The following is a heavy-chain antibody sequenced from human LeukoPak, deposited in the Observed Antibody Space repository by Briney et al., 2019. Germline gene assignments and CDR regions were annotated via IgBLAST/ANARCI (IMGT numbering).Heavy chain of an antibody. D-gene: IGHD3-10*01. CDR2: IYDSGST. V-gene: IGHV4-39*07. CDR3: AKSDYYGASDY. J-gene: IGHJ4*02. CDR1: GGSISSSSYY. Sequence: SETLSLTCTVSGGSISSSSYYWGWIRQPPGKGLEWIGRIYDSGSTYYNPSLKSRVTISVDTFRNQFSLKLTSVTAADTAIYYCAKSDYYGASDYWGQGTLVTVSS.